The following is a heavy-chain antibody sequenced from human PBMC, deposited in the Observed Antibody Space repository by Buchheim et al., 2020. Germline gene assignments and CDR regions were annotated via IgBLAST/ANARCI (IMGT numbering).Heavy chain of an antibody. J-gene: IGHJ6*02. V-gene: IGHV3-33*01. D-gene: IGHD3-10*01. CDR2: IWYDGSNK. CDR3: ARENVWFGDNYYYYYYGMDV. Sequence: QVQLVESGGGVVQPGRSLRLSCAASGFTFSSYGMHWVRQAPGKGLEWVAVIWYDGSNKYYADSVKGRFTISRDNSKNTLYLQMNSLRAEDTAVYYCARENVWFGDNYYYYYYGMDVWGQGTT. CDR1: GFTFSSYG.